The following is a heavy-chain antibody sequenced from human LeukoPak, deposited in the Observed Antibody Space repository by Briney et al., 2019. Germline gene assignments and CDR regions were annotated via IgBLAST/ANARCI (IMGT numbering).Heavy chain of an antibody. D-gene: IGHD2-2*01. Sequence: ASVKVSCKASGYTFTGYYMHWVRQAPGQGLELMGWINPNSGGTNYAQKFQGRVTMTRDTSISTAYMELSRLRSDDTAVYYCAGHIVVVPAAISEPLDYWGQGTLVTVSS. V-gene: IGHV1-2*02. CDR2: INPNSGGT. CDR3: AGHIVVVPAAISEPLDY. J-gene: IGHJ4*02. CDR1: GYTFTGYY.